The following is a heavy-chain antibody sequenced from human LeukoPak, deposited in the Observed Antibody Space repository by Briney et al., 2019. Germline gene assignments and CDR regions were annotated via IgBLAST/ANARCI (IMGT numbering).Heavy chain of an antibody. V-gene: IGHV3-7*01. J-gene: IGHJ5*01. CDR2: IKRDGNEK. CDR3: AKEGAYPIITYDS. CDR1: GFTFSSYW. D-gene: IGHD3-10*01. Sequence: GGSLRLSCAASGFTFSSYWMNWVRQAPGKGLEWVANIKRDGNEKNYVDSVKGRFSISRDNPKNSLYLQMDSLRAEDTAVYYCAKEGAYPIITYDSWGQGALVTVSS.